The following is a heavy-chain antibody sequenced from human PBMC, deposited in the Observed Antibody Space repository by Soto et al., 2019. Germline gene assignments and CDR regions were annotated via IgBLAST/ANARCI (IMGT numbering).Heavy chain of an antibody. CDR3: ARVPSP. V-gene: IGHV4-59*12. CDR1: GGSIGTYY. CDR2: IYYTGST. Sequence: SETLSLTCSVSGGSIGTYYWSWIRQSPGKGLEWIGNIYYTGSTNYNPSLKSRVTISVDRSKNQFSLKLSSVTAADTAVYYCARVPSPWGQGTLVTVSS. J-gene: IGHJ5*02.